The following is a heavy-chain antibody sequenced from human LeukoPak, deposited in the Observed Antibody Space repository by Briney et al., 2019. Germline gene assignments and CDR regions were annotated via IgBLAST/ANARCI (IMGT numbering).Heavy chain of an antibody. D-gene: IGHD1/OR15-1a*01. J-gene: IGHJ4*02. CDR2: ISPDGHTE. CDR3: AKINNDDDY. CDR1: GFTFTAFG. V-gene: IGHV3-30*18. Sequence: GGSLRLSCAASGFTFTAFGIHWVRQAPGKGLEWVAAISPDGHTEHYIDSVKGRFTISRDNSKNMIYLQMNSLRREDSAVYFCAKINNDDDYWGQGTLVTVSS.